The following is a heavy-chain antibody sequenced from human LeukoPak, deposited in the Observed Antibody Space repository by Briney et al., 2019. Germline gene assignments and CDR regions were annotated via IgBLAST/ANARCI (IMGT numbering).Heavy chain of an antibody. CDR2: MNPNSGNT. V-gene: IGHV1-8*01. CDR1: GHTFTSYD. CDR3: ARGTTMVRGVILGY. Sequence: ASVKVSCKASGHTFTSYDINWVRQATGQGLEWMGWMNPNSGNTGYAQKFQGRVTMTRNTSISTAYMELSSLRSEDTAVYYCARGTTMVRGVILGYWGQGTLVTVSS. D-gene: IGHD3-10*01. J-gene: IGHJ4*02.